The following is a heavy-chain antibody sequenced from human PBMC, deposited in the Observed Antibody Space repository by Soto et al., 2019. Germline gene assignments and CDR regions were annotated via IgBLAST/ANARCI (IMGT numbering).Heavy chain of an antibody. CDR2: ISSGSGNI. D-gene: IGHD3-10*01. Sequence: GGSLRLSCAASGFIFSSYGMNWVRQAPGKGPEWVSYISSGSGNILYADSVKGRFTISRDNAKNSLYLQMNSLRAEDTAVYYCARTYGTGSLNWFDPWGQGTLVTVS. V-gene: IGHV3-48*04. CDR3: ARTYGTGSLNWFDP. CDR1: GFIFSSYG. J-gene: IGHJ5*02.